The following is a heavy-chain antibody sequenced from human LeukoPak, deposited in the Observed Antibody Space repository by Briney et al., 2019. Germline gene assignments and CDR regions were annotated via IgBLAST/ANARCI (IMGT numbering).Heavy chain of an antibody. CDR3: AKGSGGSRPYYFDY. Sequence: SGGSLRLSCAAPGFTFSSYAMTWVRQAPGKGLEWVSAITGSGGSTYHADSVKGRFTISRDNSKNTLYLQMDSLRAEDTAVYYCAKGSGGSRPYYFDYWGQGTLVTVSS. V-gene: IGHV3-23*01. CDR1: GFTFSSYA. J-gene: IGHJ4*02. D-gene: IGHD2-15*01. CDR2: ITGSGGST.